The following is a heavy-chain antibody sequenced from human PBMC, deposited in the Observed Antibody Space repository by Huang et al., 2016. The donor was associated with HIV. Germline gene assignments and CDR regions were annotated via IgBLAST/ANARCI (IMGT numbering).Heavy chain of an antibody. V-gene: IGHV3-74*01. CDR2: INSDGSST. CDR1: GFSISSYW. J-gene: IGHJ4*02. D-gene: IGHD3-22*01. CDR3: ARDPRIQSWLNFFDY. Sequence: EVQLVESGGGLVQPGGSLRLSCAASGFSISSYWMHWVRQAPGMGLVWVSRINSDGSSTSYADSVKGRVTISRDNAKNTLYLQMNSLRAEDTAVYYCARDPRIQSWLNFFDYWGQGTLVSVSS.